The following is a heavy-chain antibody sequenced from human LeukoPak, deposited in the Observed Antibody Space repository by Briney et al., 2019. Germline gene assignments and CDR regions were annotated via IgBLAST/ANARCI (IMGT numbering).Heavy chain of an antibody. CDR3: AVGITILGVAASFDS. Sequence: SETLSLTCAVYGASYNAYYWSWIRQPPGKGLEWIGDIDHRGTATYNPSLKSRLTISADASKNQFSLKLNSVTDADTAVYYCAVGITILGVAASFDSWGQGNLVTVSS. CDR2: IDHRGTA. V-gene: IGHV4-34*01. J-gene: IGHJ4*02. CDR1: GASYNAYY. D-gene: IGHD3-3*01.